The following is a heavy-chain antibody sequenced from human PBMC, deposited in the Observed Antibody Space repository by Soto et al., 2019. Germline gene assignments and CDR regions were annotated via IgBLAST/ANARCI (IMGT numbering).Heavy chain of an antibody. V-gene: IGHV4-34*01. D-gene: IGHD2-8*01. J-gene: IGHJ4*02. CDR1: GGSFSGYY. CDR3: ARGADCTNGVCPIDY. CDR2: INHSGST. Sequence: SDTLSLTCAVYGGSFSGYYWSWIRQPPGKGLEWIGEINHSGSTNYNPSLKSRVTISVDTSKNQFSLKLSSVTAADTAVYYCARGADCTNGVCPIDYWGQGTLVTVSS.